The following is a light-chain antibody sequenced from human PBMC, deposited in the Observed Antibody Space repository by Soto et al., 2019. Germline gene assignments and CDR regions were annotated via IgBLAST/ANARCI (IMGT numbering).Light chain of an antibody. CDR3: QVWDSNSPI. CDR2: RDN. V-gene: IGLV3-9*01. J-gene: IGLJ1*01. CDR1: NIGGKN. Sequence: SYELTQPLSVSLALGQRANITCGGTNIGGKNVHWYQLRPGQAPVLVIYRDNNRPSGIPERFSGSNSGNTATLTISRAEAGDEADYFCQVWDSNSPIFGTGTKVTVL.